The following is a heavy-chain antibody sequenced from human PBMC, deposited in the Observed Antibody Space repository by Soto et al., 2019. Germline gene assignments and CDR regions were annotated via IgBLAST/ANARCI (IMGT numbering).Heavy chain of an antibody. Sequence: QVQLVESGGGVVQPGRSLRLSCSASGFTFTNYAMHWVRQAPGKGLQWVAVISDDESNKYYADSVKGRFTTSRDNSKNTLSLQMNSLRAEDTAVYYCARERDSDSTVAEYWGQGTLVTGSS. CDR2: ISDDESNK. J-gene: IGHJ4*02. CDR1: GFTFTNYA. D-gene: IGHD1-26*01. CDR3: ARERDSDSTVAEY. V-gene: IGHV3-30*03.